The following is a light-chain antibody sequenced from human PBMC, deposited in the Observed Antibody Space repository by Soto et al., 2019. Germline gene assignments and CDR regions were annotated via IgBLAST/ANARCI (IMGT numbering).Light chain of an antibody. J-gene: IGKJ3*01. CDR1: QDISTW. V-gene: IGKV1-12*01. CDR2: AAS. Sequence: DIQMTQSPSSVSATVGDRVTITCRASQDISTWLVWYQQKPGKAPKVLISAASNLQSGVPSRFSGGGSGTDFTISISSLQPEDFATYYCQQGNSFPFTFGPGTKVDLK. CDR3: QQGNSFPFT.